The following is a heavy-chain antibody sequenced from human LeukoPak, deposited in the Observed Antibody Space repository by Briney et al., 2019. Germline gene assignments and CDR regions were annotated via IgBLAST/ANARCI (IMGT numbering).Heavy chain of an antibody. V-gene: IGHV3-30-3*01. CDR1: GFTFSSYA. CDR2: ISYDGSNK. CDR3: ARVALMYSSSPLDC. Sequence: SGGSLRLSCAASGFTFSSYAMHWVRQAPGKGLEWVAVISYDGSNKYYADSVKGRFTISRDNSKNTLYLQMNSLRAEDTAVYYCARVALMYSSSPLDCWGQGTLVTVSS. J-gene: IGHJ4*02. D-gene: IGHD6-6*01.